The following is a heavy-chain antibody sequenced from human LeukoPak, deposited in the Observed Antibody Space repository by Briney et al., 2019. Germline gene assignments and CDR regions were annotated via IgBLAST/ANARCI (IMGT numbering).Heavy chain of an antibody. V-gene: IGHV3-23*01. D-gene: IGHD3-22*01. CDR2: ISGSGGST. J-gene: IGHJ4*02. CDR1: GFTFSSYA. CDR3: AKDGVKYYYDSSGYYDY. Sequence: PGGSLRLSCAASGFTFSSYAMSWVRQAPGKGLEWVSAISGSGGSTYYADSVKGRFTISRDNSKNTLYLQMNSLRAEDTAVYYCAKDGVKYYYDSSGYYDYWGQGTLVTVSS.